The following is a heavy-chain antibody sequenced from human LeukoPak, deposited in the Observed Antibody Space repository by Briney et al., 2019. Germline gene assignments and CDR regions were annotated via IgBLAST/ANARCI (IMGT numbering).Heavy chain of an antibody. D-gene: IGHD3-22*01. Sequence: PGRSLRLSCAASGFTFSDYYMSWIRQAPGKGLEWVSYISSSGSTIYYADSVKGRFTISRDNAKNSLYLQMNSLRAEDTAVYYCASRYYYDMGMDVWGQGTTVTVSS. CDR3: ASRYYYDMGMDV. V-gene: IGHV3-11*01. CDR1: GFTFSDYY. J-gene: IGHJ6*02. CDR2: ISSSGSTI.